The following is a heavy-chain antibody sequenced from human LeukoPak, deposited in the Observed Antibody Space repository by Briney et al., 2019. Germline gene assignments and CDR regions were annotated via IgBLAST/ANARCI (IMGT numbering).Heavy chain of an antibody. D-gene: IGHD6-13*01. V-gene: IGHV1-3*01. J-gene: IGHJ4*02. CDR1: GYTFTGYY. CDR2: INAGNGNT. Sequence: GASVKVSCKASGYTFTGYYMHWVRQAPGQRLEWMGWINAGNGNTKYSQKFQGRVTITRDTSASTAYMELSSLRSEDMAVYYCARALIGKAAAGNDYWGQGTLVTVSS. CDR3: ARALIGKAAAGNDY.